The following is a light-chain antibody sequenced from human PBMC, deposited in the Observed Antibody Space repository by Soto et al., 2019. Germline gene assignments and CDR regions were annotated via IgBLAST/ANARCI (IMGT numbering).Light chain of an antibody. CDR3: QQYGSSPPFT. Sequence: EIVLTQSPGTLSLSPGEIATLSCRASQSISNDYLAWYQQKVGQAPTLLLYGTSSRATGITDRFRGSGSGTVFTLAISRLEPEDFAVYYCQQYGSSPPFTFGPGTKVDV. CDR1: QSISNDY. CDR2: GTS. J-gene: IGKJ3*01. V-gene: IGKV3-20*01.